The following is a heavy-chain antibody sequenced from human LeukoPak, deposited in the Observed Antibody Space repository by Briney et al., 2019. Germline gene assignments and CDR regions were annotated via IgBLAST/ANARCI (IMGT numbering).Heavy chain of an antibody. Sequence: GGSLRLSCEASGFTFSRYGMHWVRQAPGKGLEWVAVVWSDGSNKYYADSVKGRFTISRDNSKNTLYLQMNSLRAEDTAVYYCAKDQGRGITMVRGVLDYWGQGTLVTVSS. J-gene: IGHJ4*02. CDR2: VWSDGSNK. CDR3: AKDQGRGITMVRGVLDY. D-gene: IGHD3-10*01. CDR1: GFTFSRYG. V-gene: IGHV3-30*02.